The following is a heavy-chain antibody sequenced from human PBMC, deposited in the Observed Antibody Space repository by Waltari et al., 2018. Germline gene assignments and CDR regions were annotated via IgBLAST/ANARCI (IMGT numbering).Heavy chain of an antibody. CDR2: INHSGST. V-gene: IGHV4-34*01. CDR3: ARGRIAAR. CDR1: GGSFSGYY. Sequence: QVQLQQWGAGLLKPSETLSLPCAVYGGSFSGYYWIWFRQPPGKGLEWIGEINHSGSTNYNPSLKSRVTISVDTSKNQFSLKLSSVTAADTAVYYCARGRIAARWGQGTLVTVSS. D-gene: IGHD6-6*01. J-gene: IGHJ4*02.